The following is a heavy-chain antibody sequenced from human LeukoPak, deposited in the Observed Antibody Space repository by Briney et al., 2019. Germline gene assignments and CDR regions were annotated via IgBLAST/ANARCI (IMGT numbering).Heavy chain of an antibody. CDR2: IYYSGST. CDR3: ARDGDIVVVPAAYSPTWSAFDI. Sequence: SETLSLTCTVSGGSISSHYWSWVRQPPGKGLEWIGYIYYSGSTYYNPSLKSRVTISVDTSKNQFSLKLSSVTAADTAVYYCARDGDIVVVPAAYSPTWSAFDIWGQGTMVTVSS. J-gene: IGHJ3*02. V-gene: IGHV4-59*06. CDR1: GGSISSHY. D-gene: IGHD2-2*01.